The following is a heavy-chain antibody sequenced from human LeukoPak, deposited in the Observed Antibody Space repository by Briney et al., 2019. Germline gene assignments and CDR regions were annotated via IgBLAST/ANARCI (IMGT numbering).Heavy chain of an antibody. CDR3: ARSYCSSTSCYAGGYFHH. Sequence: SETLSLTCTVSGRSISSSNYYWGWIRQPPGKGLEWIGSIYYSGSSYYNPSLKSRVTIYVDTSKNQFSLKLSSVTAADTAVYYCARSYCSSTSCYAGGYFHHWGQGTLVTVSS. D-gene: IGHD2-2*01. CDR2: IYYSGSS. J-gene: IGHJ1*01. V-gene: IGHV4-39*01. CDR1: GRSISSSNYY.